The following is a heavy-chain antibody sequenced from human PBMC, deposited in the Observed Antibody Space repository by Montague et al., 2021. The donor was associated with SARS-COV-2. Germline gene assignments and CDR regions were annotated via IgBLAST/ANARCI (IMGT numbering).Heavy chain of an antibody. Sequence: SLRLSCAASGFTFSSYSMNWVRQAPGKGLEWVSSISSSSSYIYYADSVKGRFTISRDNAKDSLYLQMNSLRAEDTAVYYCARDLTTVTTNYFGYWGQGTLVTVSP. V-gene: IGHV3-21*01. CDR3: ARDLTTVTTNYFGY. CDR1: GFTFSSYS. CDR2: ISSSSSYI. D-gene: IGHD4-17*01. J-gene: IGHJ4*02.